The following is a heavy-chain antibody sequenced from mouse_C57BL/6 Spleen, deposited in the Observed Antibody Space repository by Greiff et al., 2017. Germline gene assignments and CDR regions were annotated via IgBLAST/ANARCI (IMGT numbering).Heavy chain of an antibody. CDR2: FHPYNDDT. CDR1: GYTFTTYP. J-gene: IGHJ4*01. V-gene: IGHV1-47*01. Sequence: QVQLQRSGAELVKPGASVKMSCKASGYTFTTYPIEWMKQNHGKSLEWIGNFHPYNDDTKYNEKFKGKATLTVEKSSSTVYFELSRLTSDDSAVYYCARRDPYYYAMDYWGQGTSVTVSS. CDR3: ARRDPYYYAMDY.